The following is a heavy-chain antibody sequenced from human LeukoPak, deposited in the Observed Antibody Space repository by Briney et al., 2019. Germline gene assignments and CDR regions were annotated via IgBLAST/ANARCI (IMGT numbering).Heavy chain of an antibody. Sequence: PGRSLRLSCAASGFTFSTYGMHWVRQAPGKGLEWVAVISYDGSNKYDADSVRGRFAISRDNSKNTLYLQMNSLRAEDTAVYYCARDRGYSYADYWGQGTLVTVSP. D-gene: IGHD5-24*01. V-gene: IGHV3-30*03. J-gene: IGHJ4*02. CDR3: ARDRGYSYADY. CDR1: GFTFSTYG. CDR2: ISYDGSNK.